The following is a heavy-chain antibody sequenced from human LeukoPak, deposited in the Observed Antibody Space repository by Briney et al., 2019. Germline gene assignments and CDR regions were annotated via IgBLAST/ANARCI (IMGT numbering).Heavy chain of an antibody. J-gene: IGHJ4*02. CDR2: IKQDGSEK. D-gene: IGHD4-23*01. Sequence: PGGSLRLSCAASGFTFSSYWMSWVRQAPGKGLEWVANIKQDGSEKYYVDSVKGRFTISRDNAKKSLYLQMSSLRAEDTAVYYCARDRDAAVAYFDYWGQGALVTVSS. CDR1: GFTFSSYW. CDR3: ARDRDAAVAYFDY. V-gene: IGHV3-7*01.